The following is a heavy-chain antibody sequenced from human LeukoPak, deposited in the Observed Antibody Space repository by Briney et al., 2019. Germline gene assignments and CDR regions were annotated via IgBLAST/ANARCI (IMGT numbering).Heavy chain of an antibody. CDR2: IKQDGSKK. CDR1: GFTFSNFW. J-gene: IGHJ4*02. D-gene: IGHD5-24*01. Sequence: GGSLRLSCVASGFTFSNFWMNWIRQAPGKGLEWVANIKQDGSKKSYVDSVKGRFTISRDNAKNSLYLQMNSLRAEDTAIYYCTRVGYIDEGIDYWGQGTLVTVSS. V-gene: IGHV3-7*04. CDR3: TRVGYIDEGIDY.